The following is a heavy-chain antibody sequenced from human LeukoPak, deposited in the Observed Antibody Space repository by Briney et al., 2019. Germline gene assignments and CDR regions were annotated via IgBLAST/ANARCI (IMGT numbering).Heavy chain of an antibody. CDR3: ARAVAPDYYYYMDV. Sequence: SETLSLTCTVSGGSISSSSYYWGWIRQPPGKGLEWIGSIYYSGSTYYNPSLKSRVTISVDTSKNQFSLKLSSVTAADTAVYYCARAVAPDYYYYMDVWGKGTTLTVSS. J-gene: IGHJ6*03. CDR1: GGSISSSSYY. D-gene: IGHD5-12*01. CDR2: IYYSGST. V-gene: IGHV4-39*01.